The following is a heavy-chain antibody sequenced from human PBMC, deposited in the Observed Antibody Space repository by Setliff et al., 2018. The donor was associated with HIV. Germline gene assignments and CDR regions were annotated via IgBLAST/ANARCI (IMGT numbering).Heavy chain of an antibody. Sequence: ASVKVSCKASGYTFTGYYIHWVRQAPGQGLEWMGRIYPNSGGTNYAQKFQGRVTITRDTSISTTYMELSRLTSDDTAVYYCASDIAVIPAASQVGGFDIWGQGTMVTVSS. D-gene: IGHD2-2*01. J-gene: IGHJ3*02. CDR2: IYPNSGGT. V-gene: IGHV1-2*06. CDR3: ASDIAVIPAASQVGGFDI. CDR1: GYTFTGYY.